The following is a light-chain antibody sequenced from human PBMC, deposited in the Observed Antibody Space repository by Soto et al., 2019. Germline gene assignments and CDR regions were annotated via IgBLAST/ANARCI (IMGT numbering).Light chain of an antibody. J-gene: IGLJ1*01. Sequence: QSALTQPPSASGSPGQTVAISCTGTSSDVGTYNYVSWYQQHPGKAPKLMIYDVIQRPSGVPARFSGSKSGNTASLTVSGLQPEDEAVYYCCSYTTSSTYVFGTGTKLTVL. CDR1: SSDVGTYNY. V-gene: IGLV2-8*01. CDR3: CSYTTSSTYV. CDR2: DVI.